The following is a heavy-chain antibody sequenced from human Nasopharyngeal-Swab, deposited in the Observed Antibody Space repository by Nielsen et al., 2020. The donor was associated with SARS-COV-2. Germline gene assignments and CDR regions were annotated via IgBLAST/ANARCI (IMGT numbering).Heavy chain of an antibody. CDR3: ASSRPLWAFDI. CDR2: ISSSSSYT. Sequence: WIRQPPGKGLEWVSYISSSSSYTNYADSVKGRFTISRDNAKNTLYLQMNSLRAEDTAVYYCASSRPLWAFDIWGQGTMVTVSS. J-gene: IGHJ3*02. V-gene: IGHV3-11*06.